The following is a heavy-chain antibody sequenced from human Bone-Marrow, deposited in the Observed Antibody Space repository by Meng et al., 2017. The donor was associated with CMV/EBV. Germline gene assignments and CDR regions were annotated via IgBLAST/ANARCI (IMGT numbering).Heavy chain of an antibody. CDR1: GFTSSSYS. CDR2: ISSSSSYI. J-gene: IGHJ6*01. D-gene: IGHD3-10*01. CDR3: AGDYGSGSYGFYYYGMDV. V-gene: IGHV3-21*01. Sequence: RGSMRLYCAAFGFTSSSYSMNWVRQAPGKGLEWVSSISSSSSYIYYADSVKGRFTISRDNAKNSLYLQMNSLRAEDTAVYYCAGDYGSGSYGFYYYGMDVWGQGTTVTVYS.